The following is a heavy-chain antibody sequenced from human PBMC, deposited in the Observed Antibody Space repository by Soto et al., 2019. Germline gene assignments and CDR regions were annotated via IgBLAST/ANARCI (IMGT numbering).Heavy chain of an antibody. Sequence: GASVKVSCKASGYTFTSYDINWVRQATGQGLEWMGWMNPNSGNTGYAQKFQGRVTMTRNTSISTAYMELSSLRSEDTAVYYCARDVGGSYQSGFDYWGQGTLVTVSS. D-gene: IGHD1-26*01. V-gene: IGHV1-8*01. CDR3: ARDVGGSYQSGFDY. J-gene: IGHJ4*02. CDR2: MNPNSGNT. CDR1: GYTFTSYD.